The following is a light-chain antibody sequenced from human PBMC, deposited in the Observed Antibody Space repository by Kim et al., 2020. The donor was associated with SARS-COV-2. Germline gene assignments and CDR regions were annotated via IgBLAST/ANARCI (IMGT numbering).Light chain of an antibody. J-gene: IGLJ2*01. CDR3: SSFTSGSTFVL. Sequence: QSVTRACAGSKRDIGDYNYVCWYQHRPGKAPHLIIFEVNKRPSGVSSRFTASKSGDTASLIISGLQTDDEAVYFCSSFTSGSTFVLFGGGTQLTVL. CDR2: EVN. CDR1: KRDIGDYNY. V-gene: IGLV2-14*01.